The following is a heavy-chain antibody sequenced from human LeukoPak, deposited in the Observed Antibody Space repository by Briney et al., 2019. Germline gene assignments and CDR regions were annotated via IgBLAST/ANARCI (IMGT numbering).Heavy chain of an antibody. J-gene: IGHJ6*02. Sequence: ASVKVSCKASGGTFSSYAISWVRQAPGQGLEWMGGIIPIFGTANYAQKFQGRVTITADESTSTAYMELSSLRSEDTAVYYCAREEDYSYGMDVWGQGTTVTVSS. V-gene: IGHV1-69*13. CDR3: AREEDYSYGMDV. CDR2: IIPIFGTA. CDR1: GGTFSSYA.